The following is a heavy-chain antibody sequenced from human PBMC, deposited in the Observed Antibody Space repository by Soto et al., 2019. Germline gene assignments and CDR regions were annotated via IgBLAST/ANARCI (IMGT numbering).Heavy chain of an antibody. D-gene: IGHD3-3*01. V-gene: IGHV1-69*06. J-gene: IGHJ4*02. CDR2: IIPIFGTA. CDR1: GGTFSSYA. Sequence: ASVKVSCKASGGTFSSYAISWVRQAPGQGLEWMGGIIPIFGTANYAQKFQGRVTITADKSTSTAYMELSSLRSEDTAVYYCARSQYYDFWSGLRSSGYYFDYWGQGTLVTV. CDR3: ARSQYYDFWSGLRSSGYYFDY.